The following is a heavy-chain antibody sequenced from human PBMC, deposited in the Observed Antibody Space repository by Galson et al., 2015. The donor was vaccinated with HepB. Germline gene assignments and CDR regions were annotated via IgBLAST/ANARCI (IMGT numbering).Heavy chain of an antibody. CDR2: IHSGGNA. V-gene: IGHV3-53*01. D-gene: IGHD1-1*01. Sequence: SLRLSCAASGFIVSDNYMSWVRQAPGKGLEWVSVIHSGGNAYYADSVKGRFTFSRDISKNMVYLQMNSLRTEDTAVYYCARDRGRWNDGGAFFDYWGQGILVTVSP. J-gene: IGHJ4*02. CDR3: ARDRGRWNDGGAFFDY. CDR1: GFIVSDNY.